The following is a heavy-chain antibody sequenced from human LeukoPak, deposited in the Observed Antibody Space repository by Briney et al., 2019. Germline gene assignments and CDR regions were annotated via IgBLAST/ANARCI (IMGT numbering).Heavy chain of an antibody. CDR1: GYTFSDYY. D-gene: IGHD3-16*01. J-gene: IGHJ4*02. CDR3: ARRTSAYSPKFDY. CDR2: ISGSATYT. V-gene: IGHV3-11*06. Sequence: GGSLRLSCAASGYTFSDYYMNWIRQAPGKGLEWISYISGSATYTNYADSVQGRFTISRDNAKNSLYLQMSSLRAEDTAVNYCARRTSAYSPKFDYWGQGTLVTVSS.